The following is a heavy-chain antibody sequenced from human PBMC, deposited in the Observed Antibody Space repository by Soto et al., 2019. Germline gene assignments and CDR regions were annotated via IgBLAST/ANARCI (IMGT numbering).Heavy chain of an antibody. V-gene: IGHV3-30-3*01. D-gene: IGHD3-16*01. CDR1: GFTFSSYA. CDR3: ARDPKDDPRWYFRL. J-gene: IGHJ2*01. Sequence: QVPLVESGGGVVQPGRSLRLSCAASGFTFSSYAMHWVRQAPGKGLEWVAVISYDGSNKYYADSVKGRFTISRDNFKNTLDLQMNRLRAEDTAVYYCARDPKDDPRWYFRLWGRGHPVTVSS. CDR2: ISYDGSNK.